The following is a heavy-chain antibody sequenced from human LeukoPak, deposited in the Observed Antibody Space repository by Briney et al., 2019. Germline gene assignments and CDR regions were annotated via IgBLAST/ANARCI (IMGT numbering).Heavy chain of an antibody. CDR2: INQDGSEK. V-gene: IGHV3-7*01. Sequence: GGSLRLSCTASGFSFSSYWMSWVRQAPGKGLEWVANINQDGSEKYYVDSVKGRFTISRDNAKNSLYLQMNSLRAEDTAVYFCATDSPERGYSYGPLDNYFDYWGQGTLVTVSS. CDR3: ATDSPERGYSYGPLDNYFDY. J-gene: IGHJ4*02. CDR1: GFSFSSYW. D-gene: IGHD5-18*01.